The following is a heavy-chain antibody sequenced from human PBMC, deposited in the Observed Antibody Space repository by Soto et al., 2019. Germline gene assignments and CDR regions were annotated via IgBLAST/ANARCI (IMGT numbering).Heavy chain of an antibody. CDR2: INHSGST. CDR3: ARDRADSICYPFRTGGYFFDY. CDR1: GGSFSGYY. D-gene: IGHD3-22*01. V-gene: IGHV4-34*01. J-gene: IGHJ4*02. Sequence: PSETLSLTCAVYGGSFSGYYWSWIRQPPGKGLEWIGEINHSGSTNYNPSLKSRVTISVDTSKNQFSLKLSSVTAEDTAVYYCARDRADSICYPFRTGGYFFDYCGQGTLVTGSS.